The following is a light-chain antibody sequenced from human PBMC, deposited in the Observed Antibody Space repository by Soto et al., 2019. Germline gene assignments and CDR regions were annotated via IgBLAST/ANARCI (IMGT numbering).Light chain of an antibody. CDR3: QSYDSSNPYVV. CDR2: EDN. V-gene: IGLV6-57*03. J-gene: IGLJ2*01. CDR1: SGSIASNY. Sequence: LTQPHSVSESPGKTVTISCTRSSGSIASNYVQWYQQRPGSAPTTVIYEDNQRPSGVPDRFSGSIDSSSNSASLTISGPKTEDEADYYCQSYDSSNPYVVFGGGTKVTVL.